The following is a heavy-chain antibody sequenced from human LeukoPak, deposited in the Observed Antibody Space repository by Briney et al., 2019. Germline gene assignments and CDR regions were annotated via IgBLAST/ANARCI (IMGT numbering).Heavy chain of an antibody. Sequence: GGSLRLSCAASGFTFSGYAMSWVRQAPGKGLEWVSAISGSGGSTYYADSVKGRFTISRDNSKNTLYLQMNSLRAEDTAVYYCAKVGSEYYGSSGFDYWGQGTLVTVSS. D-gene: IGHD3-22*01. CDR1: GFTFSGYA. CDR2: ISGSGGST. J-gene: IGHJ4*02. CDR3: AKVGSEYYGSSGFDY. V-gene: IGHV3-23*01.